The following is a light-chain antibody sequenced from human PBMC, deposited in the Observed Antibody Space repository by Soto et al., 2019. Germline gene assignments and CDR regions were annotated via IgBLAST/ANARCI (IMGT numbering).Light chain of an antibody. CDR3: CSYTTSTTGV. J-gene: IGLJ1*01. CDR2: DVS. Sequence: QSALTQPTSVSGSPGQSITISCTGTSSDVGGRDHVSWYQQHPGKAPKLMIYDVSNRPSGVSNRFSDSKSGNTASLTISGLQAEDEADYYCCSYTTSTTGVFGTGTKLTVL. V-gene: IGLV2-14*01. CDR1: SSDVGGRDH.